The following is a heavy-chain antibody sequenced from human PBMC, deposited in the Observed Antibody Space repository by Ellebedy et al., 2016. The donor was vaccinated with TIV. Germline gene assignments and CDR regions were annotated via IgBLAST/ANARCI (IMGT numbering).Heavy chain of an antibody. CDR3: AKAPRYYDSSGYHYFEY. Sequence: GESLKISXAASGFTFSSYAMSWVRQGPGKGLGWVSSFSGSGDSKFYTESVKGRFTVSRDNSKNILHLQMNSLRAEDTAVYYCAKAPRYYDSSGYHYFEYWGQGTLVTVSS. V-gene: IGHV3-23*01. CDR1: GFTFSSYA. CDR2: FSGSGDSK. D-gene: IGHD3-22*01. J-gene: IGHJ4*02.